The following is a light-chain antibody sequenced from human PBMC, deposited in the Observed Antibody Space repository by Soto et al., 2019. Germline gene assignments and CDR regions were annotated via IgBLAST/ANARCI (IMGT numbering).Light chain of an antibody. CDR1: QTISSW. CDR2: KAS. J-gene: IGKJ1*01. CDR3: QQYTSHSRT. Sequence: DIQMTQSPSTLSASHEDRVTITCRASQTISSWLAWYQQKPGKAPKLLIYKASSLESGVPSRFSGSGSGTKFTLTISSLQPDDFTTYYCQQYTSHSRTFGQGTKV. V-gene: IGKV1-5*03.